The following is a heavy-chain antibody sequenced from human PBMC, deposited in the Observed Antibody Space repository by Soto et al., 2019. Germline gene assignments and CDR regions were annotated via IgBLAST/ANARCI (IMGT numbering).Heavy chain of an antibody. V-gene: IGHV3-66*01. Sequence: PGGSLRLSCAASGFTFSNYWMYWVRQAPGKGLECVSVVYSAGSTYYADSVKDRFTIFRDNSKNTLYLQMDSLRAEDTAIYYCAGSITLIRGINWGQGTLVTVSS. CDR3: AGSITLIRGIN. D-gene: IGHD3-10*01. CDR1: GFTFSNYW. J-gene: IGHJ4*02. CDR2: VYSAGST.